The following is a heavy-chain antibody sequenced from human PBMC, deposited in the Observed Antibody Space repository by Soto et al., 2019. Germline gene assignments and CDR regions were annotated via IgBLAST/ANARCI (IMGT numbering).Heavy chain of an antibody. Sequence: GGSLRLSCAASGFTFSSYGMHWVRQAPGKGLEWVAVIWYDGSNKYYADSVKGRFTISRDNSKNTLYLQMNSLRAEDTAVYYCARGDCSSTSCYGNWFDPWGQGTLVTVSS. CDR1: GFTFSSYG. CDR2: IWYDGSNK. J-gene: IGHJ5*02. V-gene: IGHV3-33*01. D-gene: IGHD2-2*01. CDR3: ARGDCSSTSCYGNWFDP.